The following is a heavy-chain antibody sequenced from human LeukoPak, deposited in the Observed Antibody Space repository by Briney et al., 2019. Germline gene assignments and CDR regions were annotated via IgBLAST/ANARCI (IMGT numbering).Heavy chain of an antibody. CDR1: GFTFSSYG. V-gene: IGHV3-33*01. Sequence: GALRLSCAASGFTFSSYGMHWVRQAPGKGLEWVAVIWYDGSSKYYADSVKGRFTISRDNSKNTLYLQMNSLRAEDTAVYYCARDPKAFDYWGQGTLVTVSS. J-gene: IGHJ4*02. CDR2: IWYDGSSK. CDR3: ARDPKAFDY.